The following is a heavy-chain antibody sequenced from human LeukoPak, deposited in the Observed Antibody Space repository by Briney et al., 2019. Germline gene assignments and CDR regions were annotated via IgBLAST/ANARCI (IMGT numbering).Heavy chain of an antibody. Sequence: SETLSLTCTVPGGSISSYYWSWIRQPPGKGLEWIGYIYYSGSTNYNPSVKSRVTISVDTSKNQFSLKLSSVTAADTAVYYCARMPARARSGWPYFDYWGQGTLVTVSS. CDR3: ARMPARARSGWPYFDY. CDR2: IYYSGST. D-gene: IGHD6-19*01. CDR1: GGSISSYY. V-gene: IGHV4-59*01. J-gene: IGHJ4*02.